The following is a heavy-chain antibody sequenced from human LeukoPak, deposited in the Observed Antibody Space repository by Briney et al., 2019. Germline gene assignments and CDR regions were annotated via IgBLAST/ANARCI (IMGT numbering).Heavy chain of an antibody. CDR1: GYTISSGYY. V-gene: IGHV4-38-2*02. J-gene: IGHJ4*02. CDR2: IYQSGST. D-gene: IGHD6-13*01. CDR3: ARDYSSSLGYYFGY. Sequence: KPSETLSLTCTVSGYTISSGYYWGWIRQPPGKGLEWIGSIYQSGSTYYNPSLKSRVTISVDTSKNQFSLKLTSVTAADTAVYYCARDYSSSLGYYFGYWGQGIPVTVSS.